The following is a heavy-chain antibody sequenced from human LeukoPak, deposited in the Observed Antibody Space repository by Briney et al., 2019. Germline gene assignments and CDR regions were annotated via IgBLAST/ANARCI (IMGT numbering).Heavy chain of an antibody. CDR1: GFTVSSNY. CDR2: IYSGGST. CDR3: ARIIVGASPAFDY. V-gene: IGHV3-53*05. J-gene: IGHJ4*02. D-gene: IGHD1-26*01. Sequence: GGSLRLSCAASGFTVSSNYMSWVRQAPGKGLEWVSVIYSGGSTYYADSVKGRFTISRDNSKNTLYLQMNSLRAEDTAVYYCARIIVGASPAFDYWGQGTLVTVSS.